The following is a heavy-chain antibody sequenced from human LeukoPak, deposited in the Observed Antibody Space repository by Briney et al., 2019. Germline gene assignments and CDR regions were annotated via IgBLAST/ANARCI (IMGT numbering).Heavy chain of an antibody. Sequence: GGSLRLSCAVSGFAFGSEAMSWVRQAPGKGLEWVSAISGSGANTYYADSVKGRFTISRDNSKNTLYLQMNSLRAEDTAVYYCAKGYCSSTSCYNPSPYRGQGTLVTVSS. CDR3: AKGYCSSTSCYNPSPY. J-gene: IGHJ4*02. CDR2: ISGSGANT. D-gene: IGHD2-2*02. V-gene: IGHV3-23*01. CDR1: GFAFGSEA.